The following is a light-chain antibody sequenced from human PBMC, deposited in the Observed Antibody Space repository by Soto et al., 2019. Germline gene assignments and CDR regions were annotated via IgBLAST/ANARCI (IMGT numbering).Light chain of an antibody. CDR2: GAS. J-gene: IGKJ1*01. CDR3: QQYNNWPPMA. Sequence: EIVMTQSPATLSVSPGERATLSCSASQSVSSNLAWYQQKPGQAPRLLIYGASTRATGIPGRFSGSGSGTEFTLTISSLQSEDFAVYYCQQYNNWPPMAFGQGTKVEIK. CDR1: QSVSSN. V-gene: IGKV3-15*01.